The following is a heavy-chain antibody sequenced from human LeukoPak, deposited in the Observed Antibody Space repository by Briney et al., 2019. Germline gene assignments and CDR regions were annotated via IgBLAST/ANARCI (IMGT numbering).Heavy chain of an antibody. CDR1: GGSISSYY. CDR2: IYYSGST. V-gene: IGHV4-59*01. Sequence: SETLSLTCTVSGGSISSYYWSWIRQPPGKGLEWIGYIYYSGSTNYNPSLKGRVTISVDTSKNQFSLKLSSVTAADTAVYHCASILNRAGAFDNWGQGTLVTVSS. CDR3: ASILNRAGAFDN. J-gene: IGHJ4*02. D-gene: IGHD1-14*01.